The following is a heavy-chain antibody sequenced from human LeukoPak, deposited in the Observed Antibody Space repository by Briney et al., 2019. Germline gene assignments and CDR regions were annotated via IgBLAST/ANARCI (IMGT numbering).Heavy chain of an antibody. CDR2: MNINGSTT. CDR1: GFAFSNYW. CDR3: ARHPFDY. Sequence: GGSLRLSCAASGFAFSNYWMHWVRRAPGKGPVRVSRMNINGSTTVYADSVKGRFTISRDNAKNTVYLQMNSLRAEDTAVYYCARHPFDYWGQGTLVTVSS. V-gene: IGHV3-74*01. J-gene: IGHJ4*02.